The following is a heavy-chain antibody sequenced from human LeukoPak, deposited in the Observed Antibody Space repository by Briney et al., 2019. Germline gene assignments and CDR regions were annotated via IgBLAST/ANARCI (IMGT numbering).Heavy chain of an antibody. J-gene: IGHJ4*02. V-gene: IGHV3-30*02. CDR2: IEYDATSK. CDR3: ATKEGAFYFDS. CDR1: GFTFSSYW. D-gene: IGHD3-16*01. Sequence: PGGSLRLSCAASGFTFSSYWMSWVRQAPGKGLEWISFIEYDATSKKYAEPVKGRFTISRDDSKNTLNLQMTSLRAEDTAVYYCATKEGAFYFDSWGQGILVTVSS.